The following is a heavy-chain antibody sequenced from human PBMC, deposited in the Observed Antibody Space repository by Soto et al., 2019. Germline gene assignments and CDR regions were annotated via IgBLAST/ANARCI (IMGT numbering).Heavy chain of an antibody. J-gene: IGHJ6*02. D-gene: IGHD3-3*01. Sequence: SGGSLRLSCAASGFTFSSYSMNWVRQAPGKGLEWVSSISSSSSYIYYADSVKGRFTISRDNAKNSLYLQMNSLGAEDTAVYYCARGFIRFLEWSYGMDVWGQGTTVTVSS. CDR2: ISSSSSYI. CDR3: ARGFIRFLEWSYGMDV. CDR1: GFTFSSYS. V-gene: IGHV3-21*01.